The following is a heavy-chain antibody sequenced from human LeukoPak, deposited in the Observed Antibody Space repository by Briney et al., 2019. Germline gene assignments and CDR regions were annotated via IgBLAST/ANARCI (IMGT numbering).Heavy chain of an antibody. D-gene: IGHD2-2*01. CDR3: ARHWDLYCDTSGCYGPFDS. J-gene: IGHJ4*02. CDR2: IYPSDSDT. Sequence: GESLKISCKGSGYTFTSYWIGWVGQMPGKGLEWMGIIYPSDSDTRYSPSFQGQVTISADKSISTAYLQWSGLKASDTATYYCARHWDLYCDTSGCYGPFDSWGQGTLVTVSS. CDR1: GYTFTSYW. V-gene: IGHV5-51*01.